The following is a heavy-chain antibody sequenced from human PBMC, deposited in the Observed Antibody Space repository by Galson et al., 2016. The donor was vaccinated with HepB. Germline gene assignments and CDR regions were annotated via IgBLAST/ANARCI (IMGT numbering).Heavy chain of an antibody. D-gene: IGHD2-21*02. CDR1: GGSITRGDFS. V-gene: IGHV4-30-2*01. CDR2: IHHTGVT. Sequence: LSLTCAVSGGSITRGDFSWSWIRQPPGKGLEWIGYIHHTGVTYYNSSLQSRVTLSVDRSKNQFSLTVNSVTAADTAVYYCARIAMTTINYYFDYWGQGTLVTVSS. J-gene: IGHJ4*02. CDR3: ARIAMTTINYYFDY.